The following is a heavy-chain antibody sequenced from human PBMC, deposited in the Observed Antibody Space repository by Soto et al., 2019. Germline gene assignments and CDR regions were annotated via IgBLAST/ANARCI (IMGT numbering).Heavy chain of an antibody. CDR1: GFTFSDHH. CDR2: ARNRAHSYTT. Sequence: GASLRLSCAASGFTFSDHHMDWVLQAPGKGLEWVGRARNRAHSYTTAYAASVKGRFTISRDDSKNSLSLQMNSMKTEDTAVYFGSRLMGTSFDLWGQGTLVTV. V-gene: IGHV3-72*01. J-gene: IGHJ4*02. D-gene: IGHD2-8*01. CDR3: SRLMGTSFDL.